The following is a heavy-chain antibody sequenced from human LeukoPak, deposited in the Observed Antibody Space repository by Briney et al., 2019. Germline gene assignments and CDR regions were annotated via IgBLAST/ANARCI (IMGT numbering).Heavy chain of an antibody. CDR3: ARGQVGIAVAGTGIHYYYYGMDV. CDR2: IYYSGST. J-gene: IGHJ6*02. Sequence: LETLSLTCTVSGGSISSYYWSWIRQPPGKGLEWIGYIYYSGSTNYNPSLKSRVTISVDTSKNQFSLKLSSVTAADTAVYYCARGQVGIAVAGTGIHYYYYGMDVWGQGTTVTVSS. V-gene: IGHV4-59*01. CDR1: GGSISSYY. D-gene: IGHD6-19*01.